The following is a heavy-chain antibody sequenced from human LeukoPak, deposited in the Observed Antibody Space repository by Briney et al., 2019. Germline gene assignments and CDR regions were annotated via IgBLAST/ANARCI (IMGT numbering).Heavy chain of an antibody. J-gene: IGHJ4*02. V-gene: IGHV4-4*02. CDR3: ARAIYGDYPYDY. CDR1: GGSLSSSNW. CDR2: IYHSGST. Sequence: SGTLSLTCAVSGGSLSSSNWWSWVRQPPGKGLEWIGEIYHSGSTNYNPSLKSRVTISVDKSKDQFSLKLSSVTAADTAVYYCARAIYGDYPYDYWGQGTLVTVSS. D-gene: IGHD4-17*01.